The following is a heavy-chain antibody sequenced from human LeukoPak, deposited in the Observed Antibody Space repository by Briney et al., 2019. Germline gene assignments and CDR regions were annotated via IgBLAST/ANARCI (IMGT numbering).Heavy chain of an antibody. CDR1: GGSISGYY. J-gene: IGHJ4*02. CDR3: ARSGSGSYGPVDY. D-gene: IGHD3-10*01. V-gene: IGHV4-59*01. Sequence: KPSETLSLTCTVSGGSISGYYRSWIRQSPGKGLEWIGYIYYRGNTNYNPSLKSRVTISLDTSKNQFSLKLSSVTAADTAVYYCARSGSGSYGPVDYWGQGTLVTVSS. CDR2: IYYRGNT.